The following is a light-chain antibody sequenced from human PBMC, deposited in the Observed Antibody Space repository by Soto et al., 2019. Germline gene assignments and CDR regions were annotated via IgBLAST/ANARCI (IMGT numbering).Light chain of an antibody. CDR3: QQRSNWVT. CDR2: DAS. CDR1: QSVGRY. J-gene: IGKJ3*01. V-gene: IGKV3-11*01. Sequence: EIVLTQSPATLSLSPGERATLSCRASQSVGRYLAWYQQKPGQAPRLLIYDASNRATGIPARFSGSGSGTDFTLTISSLEPEDFAVYYCQQRSNWVTFGPGTKV.